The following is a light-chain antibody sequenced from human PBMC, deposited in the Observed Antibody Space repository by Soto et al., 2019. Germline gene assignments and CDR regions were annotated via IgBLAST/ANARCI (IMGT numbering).Light chain of an antibody. CDR2: EVN. CDR1: RSDIGGSKY. J-gene: IGLJ1*01. V-gene: IGLV2-8*01. CDR3: LSYEDANNFV. Sequence: LTQPPSTSGSTGQSVTISCSGTRSDIGGSKYVSWYQLQPGKAPKLLIYEVNRRPEGAPYRFSGSKSGNTASLTVSELQTEDEGEYYRLSYEDANNFVFGSGTKVTVL.